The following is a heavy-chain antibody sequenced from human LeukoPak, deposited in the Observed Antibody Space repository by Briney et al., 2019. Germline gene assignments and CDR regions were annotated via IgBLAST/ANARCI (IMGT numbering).Heavy chain of an antibody. V-gene: IGHV4-4*07. CDR2: IYTSGST. Sequence: SETLSLTCTASGGSISSYYWSWIRQPAGKGLEWIGRIYTSGSTNYNPSLKSRVTMSVDTSKNQFSLKLSSVTAADTAVYYCAASGSYRERAFDIWGQGTMVTVSS. D-gene: IGHD1-26*01. J-gene: IGHJ3*02. CDR3: AASGSYRERAFDI. CDR1: GGSISSYY.